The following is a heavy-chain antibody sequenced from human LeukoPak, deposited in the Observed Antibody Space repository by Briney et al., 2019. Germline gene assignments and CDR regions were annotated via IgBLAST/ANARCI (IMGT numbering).Heavy chain of an antibody. CDR3: ARVSRWPDKGFDP. CDR2: INHSGST. Sequence: PSETLSLTCAVYGGSFSGYYWSWIRQPPGKGLEWIGEINHSGSTNYNPSLKSRVTISVDTSKNQFSLKLSSVTAADTAVYYCARVSRWPDKGFDPWGQGTLVTVSS. D-gene: IGHD4-23*01. J-gene: IGHJ5*02. CDR1: GGSFSGYY. V-gene: IGHV4-34*01.